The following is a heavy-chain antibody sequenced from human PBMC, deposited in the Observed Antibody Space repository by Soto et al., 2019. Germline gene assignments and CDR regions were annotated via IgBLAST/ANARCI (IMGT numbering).Heavy chain of an antibody. CDR3: TRANWYSEY. CDR2: VSGTGGNT. Sequence: TGGSLRLSCAASGFTFNSYAMSWVRQAPGKGLEWVSTVSGTGGNTYYADSVKGRFTISRDNSKNTLYLQMNSLRAEDTAIYYCTRANWYSEYWGQETLVTVSS. V-gene: IGHV3-23*01. J-gene: IGHJ4*02. CDR1: GFTFNSYA. D-gene: IGHD7-27*01.